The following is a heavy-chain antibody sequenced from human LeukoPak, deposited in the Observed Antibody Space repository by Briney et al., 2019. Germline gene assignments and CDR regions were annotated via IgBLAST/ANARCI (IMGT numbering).Heavy chain of an antibody. Sequence: GGSLRLSCAASGFSFSDYYMSWIRQAPGKGLEWVSYISSSSSYTNYADSVKGRFTISRDNAKNSLYLQMNSLRAEDTAVYYCARGRYHDYGDYVVAFDIWGQGTMVTVSS. D-gene: IGHD4-17*01. CDR1: GFSFSDYY. CDR3: ARGRYHDYGDYVVAFDI. V-gene: IGHV3-11*05. CDR2: ISSSSSYT. J-gene: IGHJ3*02.